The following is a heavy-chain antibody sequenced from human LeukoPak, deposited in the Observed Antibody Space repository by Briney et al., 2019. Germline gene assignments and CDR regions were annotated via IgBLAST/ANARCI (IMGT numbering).Heavy chain of an antibody. Sequence: GGSLRLSCAASGFTFSSYDMSWVHQAPGKGLQWVSAISGSGGSTYYADSVKGRFTISRDNSKSTLYLQMNSLRAEDTAVYYCAKGGSYRSQPYFDYWGQGTPVTVSS. CDR2: ISGSGGST. CDR1: GFTFSSYD. V-gene: IGHV3-23*01. D-gene: IGHD3-16*02. J-gene: IGHJ4*02. CDR3: AKGGSYRSQPYFDY.